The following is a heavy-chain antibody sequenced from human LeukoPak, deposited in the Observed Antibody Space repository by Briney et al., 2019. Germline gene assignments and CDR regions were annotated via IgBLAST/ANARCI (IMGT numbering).Heavy chain of an antibody. CDR2: IYYSGST. J-gene: IGHJ4*02. D-gene: IGHD4-23*01. V-gene: IGHV4-39*07. CDR3: ARMTTVVTADY. Sequence: PSETLSLTCTVSGGSISSSSYYWGWIRQPPGKGLEWIGSIYYSGSTYYNPSLKSRVTISVDTSKSQFSLNLSSVTAADTAVYYCARMTTVVTADYWGQGTLVTVSS. CDR1: GGSISSSSYY.